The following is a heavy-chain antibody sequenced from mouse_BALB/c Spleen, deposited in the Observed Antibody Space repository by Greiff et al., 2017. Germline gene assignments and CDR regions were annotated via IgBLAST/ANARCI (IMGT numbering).Heavy chain of an antibody. CDR2: ISSGGST. CDR3: ARENYYGSSLFAY. Sequence: EVMLEESGGGLVKPGGSLKLSCAASGFTFSSYAMSWVRQTPEKRLEWVASISSGGSTYYPDSVKGRFTISRDNARNILYLQMSSLRSEDTAMYYCARENYYGSSLFAYWGQGTLVTVSA. J-gene: IGHJ3*01. CDR1: GFTFSSYA. D-gene: IGHD1-1*01. V-gene: IGHV5-6-5*01.